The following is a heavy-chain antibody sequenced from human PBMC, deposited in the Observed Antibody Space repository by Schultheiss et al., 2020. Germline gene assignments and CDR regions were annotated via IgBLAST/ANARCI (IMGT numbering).Heavy chain of an antibody. V-gene: IGHV3-48*04. CDR2: IFGGDTI. J-gene: IGHJ4*02. CDR3: ARDIVAPGLFFDS. CDR1: GFNLGSYA. D-gene: IGHD5-12*01. Sequence: GGSLRLSCAASGFNLGSYAMHWVRQAPGKGLEWVSYIFGGDTIYYADSVKGRFTISRDNAKNLLYLEMNSLRAEDTAVYYCARDIVAPGLFFDSWGQGTLVTVYS.